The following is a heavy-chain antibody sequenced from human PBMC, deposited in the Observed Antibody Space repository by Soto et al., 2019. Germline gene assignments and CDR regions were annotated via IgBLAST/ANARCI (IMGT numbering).Heavy chain of an antibody. CDR3: ARVPDSSLGTMDV. Sequence: GESLKISCKGSGYSFTTYWIGWVRQLPGQGLEWMGVMFPGDSDTRYSPSFQGQVTMSADPSTNTAYLEWSSLKAADSAMYYCARVPDSSLGTMDVWGQGTTVTVAS. D-gene: IGHD6-19*01. CDR2: MFPGDSDT. V-gene: IGHV5-51*01. J-gene: IGHJ6*02. CDR1: GYSFTTYW.